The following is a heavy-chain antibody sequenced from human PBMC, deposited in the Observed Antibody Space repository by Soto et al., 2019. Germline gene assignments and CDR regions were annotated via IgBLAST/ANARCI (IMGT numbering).Heavy chain of an antibody. Sequence: QVQLVESGGGVVQPGRSLRLSCAASGFTFSSYAMHWVRQAPGKGLEWVAVISYDGSNKYYADSVKGRFTISRDNSKNTLYLQMNTLRAEDTAVYYCAHGDYDDYANWFDPWGQGTLVTVSS. V-gene: IGHV3-30-3*01. D-gene: IGHD4-17*01. CDR1: GFTFSSYA. J-gene: IGHJ5*02. CDR2: ISYDGSNK. CDR3: AHGDYDDYANWFDP.